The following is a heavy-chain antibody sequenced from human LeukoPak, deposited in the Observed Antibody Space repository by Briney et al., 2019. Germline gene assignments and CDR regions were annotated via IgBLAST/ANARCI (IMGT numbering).Heavy chain of an antibody. V-gene: IGHV4-34*01. CDR2: INHSGST. CDR1: GGSFSGYY. Sequence: SETLSFTCAVYGGSFSGYYWSWIRQPPGKGLEWIGEINHSGSTNYNPSLKSRVTISVDTSKNQFSLKLSSVTAADTAVYYCARSSVATIAWFDPWGQGTLVTVSS. J-gene: IGHJ5*02. CDR3: ARSSVATIAWFDP. D-gene: IGHD5-12*01.